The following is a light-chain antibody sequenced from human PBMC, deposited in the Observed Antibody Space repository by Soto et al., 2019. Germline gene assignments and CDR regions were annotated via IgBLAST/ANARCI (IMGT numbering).Light chain of an antibody. CDR1: QSISSW. CDR3: QQYNNYSSLP. J-gene: IGKJ4*01. V-gene: IGKV1-5*01. Sequence: DIQMTQSPSTLSASVGDRVTITCRASQSISSWLAWYQQKLGRAPRLLIYDASSLESGVPSRFRGSGYGTEFTLTISSLHHDDSATYYCQQYNNYSSLPFGGGTKVDIX. CDR2: DAS.